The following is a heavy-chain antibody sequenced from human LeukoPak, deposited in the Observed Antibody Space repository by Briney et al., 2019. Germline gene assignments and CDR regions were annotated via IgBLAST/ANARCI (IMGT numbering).Heavy chain of an antibody. CDR2: ISYDGSNK. Sequence: PGGSLRLSCAASGFTFSSYAMHWVRQAPGKGLEWVAVISYDGSNKYYADSVKGRFTISRDNSKNTLYLQMNSLRAEDTAVYYCARGNYNWNSYNWFDPWGQGTLVTVSS. CDR3: ARGNYNWNSYNWFDP. J-gene: IGHJ5*02. D-gene: IGHD1-7*01. CDR1: GFTFSSYA. V-gene: IGHV3-30-3*01.